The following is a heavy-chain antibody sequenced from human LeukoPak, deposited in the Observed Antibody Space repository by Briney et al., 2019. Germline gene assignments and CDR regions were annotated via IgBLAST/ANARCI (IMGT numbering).Heavy chain of an antibody. CDR1: GGTFSSYA. D-gene: IGHD3-16*02. CDR3: AREGDYVWGSYRAVWFDP. Sequence: SVKVSCKASGGTFSSYAISWVRQAPGQGLEWMGGIIPIFGTANYAQKFQGRVTITADESTSTAYMELSSLRSEDTAVYYCAREGDYVWGSYRAVWFDPWGQGTLVTVSS. CDR2: IIPIFGTA. V-gene: IGHV1-69*13. J-gene: IGHJ5*02.